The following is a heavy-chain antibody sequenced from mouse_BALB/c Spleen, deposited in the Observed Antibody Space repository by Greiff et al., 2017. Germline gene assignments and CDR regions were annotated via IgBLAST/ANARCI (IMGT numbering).Heavy chain of an antibody. V-gene: IGHV3-2*02. CDR1: GYSITSDYA. CDR2: ISYSGST. D-gene: IGHD2-2*01. Sequence: EVKLMESGPGLVKPSQSLSLTCTVTGYSITSDYAWNWIRQFPGNKLEWMGYISYSGSTSYNPSLKSRISITRDTSKNQFFLQLNSVTTEDTATYYCARRDGLGYDVGGAMDYWGQGTSVTVSS. CDR3: ARRDGLGYDVGGAMDY. J-gene: IGHJ4*01.